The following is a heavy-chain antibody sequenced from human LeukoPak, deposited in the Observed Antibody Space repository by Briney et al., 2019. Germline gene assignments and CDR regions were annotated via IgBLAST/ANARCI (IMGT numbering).Heavy chain of an antibody. J-gene: IGHJ5*02. V-gene: IGHV4-39*01. Sequence: SETLSLTXTVSGGSISSSSYYWGWIRQPPGKGLDWIGSIYYSGSTYYNPSLKSRVTISVDTSKNQSSLKLSSVTAADTAVYYCASPGYCSSTSCSWWFDPWGQGTLVTVSS. CDR1: GGSISSSSYY. CDR3: ASPGYCSSTSCSWWFDP. CDR2: IYYSGST. D-gene: IGHD2-2*01.